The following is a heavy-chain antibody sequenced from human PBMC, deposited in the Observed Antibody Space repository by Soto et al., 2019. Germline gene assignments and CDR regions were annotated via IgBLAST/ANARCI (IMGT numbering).Heavy chain of an antibody. D-gene: IGHD4-17*01. V-gene: IGHV4-30-4*01. Sequence: PSETLSLTCTVSGGSISSGDYYWSWIRQPPGKGLEWIGYIYYSGSTYYNPSLKSRVTISVDTSKNQFSLKLSSVTAADTAVYYCARENYGDYVQNDYYFDYWGQGTLSPSPQ. J-gene: IGHJ4*02. CDR2: IYYSGST. CDR3: ARENYGDYVQNDYYFDY. CDR1: GGSISSGDYY.